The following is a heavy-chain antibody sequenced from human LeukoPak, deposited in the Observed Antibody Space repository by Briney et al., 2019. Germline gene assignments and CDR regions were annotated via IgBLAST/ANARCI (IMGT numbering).Heavy chain of an antibody. D-gene: IGHD6-25*01. CDR2: IWYDGSNQ. J-gene: IGHJ6*04. V-gene: IGHV3-33*01. Sequence: GRSLRHSCAASGFKFRNHGMHWVRQAPGKGLEWVAVIWYDGSNQYYADSVKGRYTISRDNSKNMLYLQMNSLRAEDTAVYYCARDISARPLDVWGKGTTVTVSS. CDR1: GFKFRNHG. CDR3: ARDISARPLDV.